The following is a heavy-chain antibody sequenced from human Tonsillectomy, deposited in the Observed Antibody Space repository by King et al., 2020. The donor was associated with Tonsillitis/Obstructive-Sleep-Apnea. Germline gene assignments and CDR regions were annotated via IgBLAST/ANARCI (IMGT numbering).Heavy chain of an antibody. D-gene: IGHD2-2*03. Sequence: QLVQSGAEVKKPGSSVKVSCKASGGTFSTYGISWVRQAPGQGLEWMGRIIPILDITNYAQKFQGRVTITADKSTSTAYMELSSLRSEDTAIYYCATDAGYCSTTTCFKPLDCWGQGTLVTVSS. CDR2: IIPILDIT. CDR3: ATDAGYCSTTTCFKPLDC. J-gene: IGHJ4*02. CDR1: GGTFSTYG. V-gene: IGHV1-69*04.